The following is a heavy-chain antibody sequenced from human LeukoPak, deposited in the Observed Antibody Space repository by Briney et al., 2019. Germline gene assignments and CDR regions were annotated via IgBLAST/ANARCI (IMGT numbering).Heavy chain of an antibody. Sequence: ASVKVSCKASGGTFSSYAISWVRQAPGQGLEWMGRIIPILGIANYAQKFQGRVTITADKSTSTAYMGLSSLRSEDTAVYYCARDREYVGVRYFDYWGQGTLVTVSS. CDR2: IIPILGIA. V-gene: IGHV1-69*04. J-gene: IGHJ4*02. CDR3: ARDREYVGVRYFDY. D-gene: IGHD1-26*01. CDR1: GGTFSSYA.